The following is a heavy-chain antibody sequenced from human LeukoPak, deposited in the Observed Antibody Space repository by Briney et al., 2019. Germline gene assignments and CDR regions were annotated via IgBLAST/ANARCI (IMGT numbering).Heavy chain of an antibody. CDR3: AKEGSYYYYYMDV. CDR2: ISGSGGST. J-gene: IGHJ6*03. CDR1: GFTFSNYG. V-gene: IGHV3-23*01. Sequence: GGTLRLSCSASGFTFSNYGMSWVRQAPGKGLEWVSAISGSGGSTYYADSVKGRFTISRDNSKNTLYLQMNSLRAEDTAVYYCAKEGSYYYYYMDVWGKGTTVTISS.